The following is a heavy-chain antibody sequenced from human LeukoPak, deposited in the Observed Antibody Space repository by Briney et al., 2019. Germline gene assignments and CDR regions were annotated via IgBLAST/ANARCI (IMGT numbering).Heavy chain of an antibody. CDR3: ATSNPSLDC. CDR1: GFTFSDNN. V-gene: IGHV3-11*01. CDR2: IDRSGSAI. Sequence: GGPLRLSCEASGFTFSDNNMSGIGQAQEGEREWIAFIDRSGSAISYADSVKGRFTISRDNAKNSLYLEMDSLRAEDTAVYYCATSNPSLDCWGQGTLVTVSS. D-gene: IGHD1-14*01. J-gene: IGHJ4*01.